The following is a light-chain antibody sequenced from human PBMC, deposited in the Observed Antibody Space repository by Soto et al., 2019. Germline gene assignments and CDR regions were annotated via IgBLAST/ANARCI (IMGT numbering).Light chain of an antibody. V-gene: IGLV2-14*02. J-gene: IGLJ1*01. Sequence: QSVLTEPASVSGSPGQSITISCTGTSSDVGSYNLVSWYQHHPGKAPKLMIYEVSNRPSGVSNRFSGSKSGNTASLTISGLQAEDEADYYCTSFTATSTYVLGTGTKVTVL. CDR1: SSDVGSYNL. CDR2: EVS. CDR3: TSFTATSTYV.